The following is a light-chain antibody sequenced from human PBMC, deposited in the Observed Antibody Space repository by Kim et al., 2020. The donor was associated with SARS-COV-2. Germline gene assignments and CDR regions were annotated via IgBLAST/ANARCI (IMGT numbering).Light chain of an antibody. Sequence: SYELTQPPSVSVSPGQTARITCSGDALPKQYAYWYQQKPGQAPMLVIYKDSERPSGIPERFSGSSSGTTVTLTISGVQAEDEADYYCQSADSSGTYWVFG. CDR3: QSADSSGTYWV. J-gene: IGLJ3*02. CDR2: KDS. CDR1: ALPKQY. V-gene: IGLV3-25*03.